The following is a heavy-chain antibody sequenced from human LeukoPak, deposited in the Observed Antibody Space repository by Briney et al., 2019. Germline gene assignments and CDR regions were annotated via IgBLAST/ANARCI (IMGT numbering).Heavy chain of an antibody. CDR1: GFTFSSHG. V-gene: IGHV3-30*03. Sequence: QSGGSLRLSCAASGFTFSSHGMHWVRQAPGKGLEWVAVISYDGSNKYYADSVKGRFTISRDNSKNTLYLQMNSLRVEDTAVYYCARAATRGFGFLEWLPFYWGQGTLVTVSS. CDR2: ISYDGSNK. D-gene: IGHD3-3*01. CDR3: ARAATRGFGFLEWLPFY. J-gene: IGHJ4*02.